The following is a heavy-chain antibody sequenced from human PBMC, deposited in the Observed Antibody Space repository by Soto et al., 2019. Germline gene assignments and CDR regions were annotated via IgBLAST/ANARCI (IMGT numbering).Heavy chain of an antibody. V-gene: IGHV4-39*01. CDR2: IHYSAKD. CDR3: ARQYASGRWAFDL. D-gene: IGHD2-15*01. J-gene: IGHJ3*01. Sequence: QLQLQESGPGLVRPSETLSLICYVSGDSVTSKDYYWGWIRQPPGKGLEWIGSIHYSAKDYYHLSLKSRRTTSVDTSKNQFSLTLSSVTAADTAVYYCARQYASGRWAFDLWGQGTMVTVSS. CDR1: GDSVTSKDYY.